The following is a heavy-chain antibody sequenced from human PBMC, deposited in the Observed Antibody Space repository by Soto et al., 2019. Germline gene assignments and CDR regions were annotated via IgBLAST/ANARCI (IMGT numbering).Heavy chain of an antibody. Sequence: QPGGSLRLSCAPSAFTFSSYAMSWDRQAPGKVLEWVSATSGSGSSTYYADSVKGRFTISRDNTKNTLYLQMNSLRAEDTAVYYCALTADIVVVVAAPYAFDIWGQGTMVTVSS. V-gene: IGHV3-23*01. J-gene: IGHJ3*02. D-gene: IGHD2-15*01. CDR2: TSGSGSST. CDR3: ALTADIVVVVAAPYAFDI. CDR1: AFTFSSYA.